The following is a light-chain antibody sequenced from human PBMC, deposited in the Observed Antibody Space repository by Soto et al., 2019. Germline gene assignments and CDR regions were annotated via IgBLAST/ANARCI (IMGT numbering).Light chain of an antibody. J-gene: IGKJ3*01. CDR2: TVS. CDR3: QQGKTFPFT. CDR1: HGVSGW. V-gene: IGKV1-12*01. Sequence: QMTQSPSSVSASVGDTVTLSCQTSHGVSGWLAWYQQKPGKAPTLLIYTVSNLQSGVPSRFIGSGSGTDFSLTITNLQAEDFATYFCQQGKTFPFTFGPGTKVEVK.